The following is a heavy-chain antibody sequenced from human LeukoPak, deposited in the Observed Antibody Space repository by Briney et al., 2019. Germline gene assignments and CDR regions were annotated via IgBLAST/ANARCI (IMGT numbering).Heavy chain of an antibody. Sequence: ASVKVSCKASGYTFSNYGISWVRQAPGQGLEWMGWISAYNGNTNYAQKFQGRVTMTTGTSTSTAYMELRSLRSDDTAVFYCARGFIEDRLDYWGQGTLVTVSS. J-gene: IGHJ4*02. V-gene: IGHV1-18*01. CDR3: ARGFIEDRLDY. CDR1: GYTFSNYG. CDR2: ISAYNGNT. D-gene: IGHD2-15*01.